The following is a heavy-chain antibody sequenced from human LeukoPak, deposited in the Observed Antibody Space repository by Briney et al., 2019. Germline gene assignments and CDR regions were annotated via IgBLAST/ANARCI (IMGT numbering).Heavy chain of an antibody. CDR1: GFTFSSYA. V-gene: IGHV3-23*01. J-gene: IGHJ3*02. CDR3: ARYSKNDAFDI. D-gene: IGHD5-12*01. CDR2: ISGSGDST. Sequence: PGGSLRLSCAASGFTFSSYAMSWVRQAPGKGLEWVSRISGSGDSTYYADSVKGRFTISRDNSRNTLYLQMNSLRAEDTAVYYCARYSKNDAFDIWGQGTMVTVSS.